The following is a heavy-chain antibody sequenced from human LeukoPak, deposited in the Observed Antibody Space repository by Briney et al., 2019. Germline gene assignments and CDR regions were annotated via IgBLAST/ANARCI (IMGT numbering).Heavy chain of an antibody. CDR2: INPNNGGT. Sequence: ASVKVSCKASRYIFTSYYIHWVRQAPGQGLEWMGWINPNNGGTKYAQKFQGRVTMTTDTSITTAYIELSRLRSDDTAMYYCVRDRGSSWFADYWGQGTLLTVSS. CDR1: RYIFTSYY. D-gene: IGHD6-13*01. V-gene: IGHV1-2*02. CDR3: VRDRGSSWFADY. J-gene: IGHJ4*02.